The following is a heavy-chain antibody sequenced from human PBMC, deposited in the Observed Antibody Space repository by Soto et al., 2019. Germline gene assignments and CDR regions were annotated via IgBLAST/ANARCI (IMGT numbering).Heavy chain of an antibody. V-gene: IGHV3-74*01. CDR3: ARGCTSDSCYGFS. D-gene: IGHD2-8*01. Sequence: PGGSLRLSCAASGFSFSSHWMHWVRQAPGKGLVWVSRIKTDGSITNYVDSVKGRFTISRDNARNTLFLQMNSLSAEDAAVYYCARGCTSDSCYGFSWGQGALVTVSS. CDR2: IKTDGSIT. J-gene: IGHJ5*02. CDR1: GFSFSSHW.